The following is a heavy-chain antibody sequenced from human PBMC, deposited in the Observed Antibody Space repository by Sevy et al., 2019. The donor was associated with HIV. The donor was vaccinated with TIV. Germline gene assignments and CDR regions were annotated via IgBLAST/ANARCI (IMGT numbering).Heavy chain of an antibody. CDR3: ARDQSSVGSNWDSVAPADYGMDV. J-gene: IGHJ6*02. D-gene: IGHD7-27*01. Sequence: SQTISLTCAISGDSVSSNTAAWNWIRQSPSRGLEWLGLTYYRSKWCNDYAVSVISRISINPDTSKNLFSLQLNSVTPEDTAMYYCARDQSSVGSNWDSVAPADYGMDVWGQGTTVTVSS. CDR1: GDSVSSNTAA. CDR2: TYYRSKWCN. V-gene: IGHV6-1*01.